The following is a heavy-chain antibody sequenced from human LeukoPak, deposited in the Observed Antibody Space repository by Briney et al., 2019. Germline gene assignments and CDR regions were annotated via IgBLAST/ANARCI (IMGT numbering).Heavy chain of an antibody. CDR2: ISSSSSSYI. Sequence: GGSLRLSCAASGFTFSNYNINWVRQAPGKGLEWVSCISSSSSSYIYYADSVKGRFTISRENAKNSLYLQMNSLRAEDTALYFCARELLTYSNHKLGHYMDVWGKGTTVTVSS. J-gene: IGHJ6*03. D-gene: IGHD4-11*01. CDR3: ARELLTYSNHKLGHYMDV. CDR1: GFTFSNYN. V-gene: IGHV3-21*01.